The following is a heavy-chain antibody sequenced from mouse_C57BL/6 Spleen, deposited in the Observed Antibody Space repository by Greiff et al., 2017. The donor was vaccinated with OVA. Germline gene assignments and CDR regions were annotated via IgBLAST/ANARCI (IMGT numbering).Heavy chain of an antibody. J-gene: IGHJ3*01. CDR3: VRELGGGFAY. V-gene: IGHV10-1*01. Sequence: EVQGVESGGGLVQPKGSLKLSCAASGFSFNTYAMNWVRQAPGKGLEWVARIRSKSNNYATYYADSVKDRFTISRDDSESMLYLQMNNLKTEDTAMYYCVRELGGGFAYWGQGTLVTVSA. CDR2: IRSKSNNYAT. D-gene: IGHD4-1*01. CDR1: GFSFNTYA.